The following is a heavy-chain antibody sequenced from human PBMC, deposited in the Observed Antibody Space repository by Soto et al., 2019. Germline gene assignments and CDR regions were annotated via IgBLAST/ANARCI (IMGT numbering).Heavy chain of an antibody. CDR3: ASYSSGWYDVSY. J-gene: IGHJ4*02. CDR2: IYYSGST. Sequence: QVQLQESGPGLVKPSETLSLTCTVSGGSVSSGTYYWSWIRQPPGKGLEWIGYIYYSGSTNYNPSLKRRVTISVDTSKNQFALKLSSVTAADTAVYYCASYSSGWYDVSYWGQGTLVTVSS. D-gene: IGHD6-19*01. CDR1: GGSVSSGTYY. V-gene: IGHV4-61*01.